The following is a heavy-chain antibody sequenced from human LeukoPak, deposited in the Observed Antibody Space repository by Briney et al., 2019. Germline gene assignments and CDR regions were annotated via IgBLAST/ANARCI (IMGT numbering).Heavy chain of an antibody. J-gene: IGHJ4*02. Sequence: GGSLRLSCAASGFTFSAYWMHWVRQAPGKGLVWVSRVKYDGSTTTYADSVKGRFTISRDNAKNILYMQMNSLRVEDTAVYYCARDLDWLLFDYWGQGTLVTVSS. CDR2: VKYDGSTT. CDR3: ARDLDWLLFDY. D-gene: IGHD3-9*01. V-gene: IGHV3-74*01. CDR1: GFTFSAYW.